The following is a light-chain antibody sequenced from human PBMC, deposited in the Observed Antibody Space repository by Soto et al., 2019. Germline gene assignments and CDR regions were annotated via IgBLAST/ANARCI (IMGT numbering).Light chain of an antibody. CDR3: QSFDSSLSGSV. CDR2: GNS. Sequence: QSALTQPASVSGSPGQSITISCTGTSSDAGSNYVSWYVSWYQHLPGTAPKLLIYGNSYRPSGVPDRFSGSKSGTSASLAITGLQAEDEADYYCQSFDSSLSGSVFGSGTKLTVL. V-gene: IGLV1-40*01. CDR1: SSDAGSNYVSWY. J-gene: IGLJ1*01.